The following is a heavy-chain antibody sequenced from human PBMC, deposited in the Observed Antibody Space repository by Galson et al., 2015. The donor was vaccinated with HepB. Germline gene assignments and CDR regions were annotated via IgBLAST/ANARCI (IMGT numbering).Heavy chain of an antibody. Sequence: SVKVSCKASGGTFSSYAISWVRQAPGQGLEWMGGIIPIFGTANYAQKFQGRVTITADESTSTAYMELSSLRSEDTAVYYCARDARIAAAGTGYYYYMDVWGKGTTVTVSS. V-gene: IGHV1-69*13. D-gene: IGHD6-13*01. CDR2: IIPIFGTA. J-gene: IGHJ6*03. CDR1: GGTFSSYA. CDR3: ARDARIAAAGTGYYYYMDV.